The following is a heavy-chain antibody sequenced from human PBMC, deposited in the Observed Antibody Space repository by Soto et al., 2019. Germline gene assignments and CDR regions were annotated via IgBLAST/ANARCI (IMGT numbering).Heavy chain of an antibody. V-gene: IGHV4-59*01. CDR1: GGSISSYY. CDR2: IYYSGST. Sequence: QVQLQESGPGLVKPSETLSLTCTVSGGSISSYYWSWIRQPPGKGLEWIGYIYYSGSTNYNPSLKIRVTISVDTSKNQFSLKLSSVTAADTAVYYCARDDGSYYHWGQGTLVTVSS. J-gene: IGHJ5*02. D-gene: IGHD1-26*01. CDR3: ARDDGSYYH.